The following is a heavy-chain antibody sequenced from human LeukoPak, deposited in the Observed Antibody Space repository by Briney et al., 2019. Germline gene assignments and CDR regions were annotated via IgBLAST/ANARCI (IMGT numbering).Heavy chain of an antibody. J-gene: IGHJ4*02. CDR1: GLTGSHNY. CDR2: IYYSGST. D-gene: IGHD1-26*01. Sequence: GSLRLSCAASGLTGSHNYVSWIRQPPGKGLEWIGYIYYSGSTNYNPSLKSRVTISVDTSKNQFSLKLSSVTVADTAVYYCARDSGSYPDYWGQGTLVTVSS. V-gene: IGHV4-59*02. CDR3: ARDSGSYPDY.